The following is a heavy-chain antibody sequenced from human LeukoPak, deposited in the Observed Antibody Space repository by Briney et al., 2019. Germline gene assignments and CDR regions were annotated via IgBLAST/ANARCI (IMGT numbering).Heavy chain of an antibody. V-gene: IGHV3-30*03. D-gene: IGHD2-15*01. CDR2: ISYDGSNK. CDR3: ARVLRPFDY. Sequence: GGSLRLSCAASGFTFSSYGMHWVRQAPGKGLEWVAVISYDGSNKYYADSVKGRFTISRDNSKNTLYLQMNSLRAEDTAVYYCARVLRPFDYWGQGTLVTVSS. CDR1: GFTFSSYG. J-gene: IGHJ4*02.